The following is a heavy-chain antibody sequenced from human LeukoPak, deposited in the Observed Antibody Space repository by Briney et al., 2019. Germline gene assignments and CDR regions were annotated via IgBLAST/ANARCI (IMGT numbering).Heavy chain of an antibody. CDR3: ATTLGYCTNGVCYTQGGGSRYFDY. D-gene: IGHD2-8*01. J-gene: IGHJ4*02. Sequence: SVKVSCKASGGTFSSYAISWVRQAPGQGLEWMGRIIPIFGTANYSQKFQGRVTITTDESTSTAYMELSSLRSEDTAVYYGATTLGYCTNGVCYTQGGGSRYFDYWGQGTLVTVSS. V-gene: IGHV1-69*05. CDR1: GGTFSSYA. CDR2: IIPIFGTA.